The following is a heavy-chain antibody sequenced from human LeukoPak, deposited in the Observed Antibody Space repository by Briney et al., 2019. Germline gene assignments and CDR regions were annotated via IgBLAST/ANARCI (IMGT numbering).Heavy chain of an antibody. V-gene: IGHV3-23*01. CDR2: ISDSGGST. D-gene: IGHD4-17*01. Sequence: GGSLRLSCAASGFXFSRFGISWVRQAPGKGLEWVSPISDSGGSTYYPDSVKGRFTISRDNSKNTLYLQTNSLRAEDTAVYYCARGSAHLDYGDNGDYFDYWGQGTLVTVSS. CDR1: GFXFSRFG. CDR3: ARGSAHLDYGDNGDYFDY. J-gene: IGHJ4*02.